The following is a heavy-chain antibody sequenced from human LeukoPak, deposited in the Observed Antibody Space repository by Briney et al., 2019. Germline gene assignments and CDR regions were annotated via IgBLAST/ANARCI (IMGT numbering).Heavy chain of an antibody. V-gene: IGHV1-69*13. Sequence: GASVKVSCKASGGTFSSYAISWVRQAPGQGLEWMGGIIPIFGTANYAQKFQGRVTITADESTSTAYMELRSLRSDDTAVYYCARDGPSGAYQSDYYYYGMDVWGQGTTVTVSS. J-gene: IGHJ6*02. CDR3: ARDGPSGAYQSDYYYYGMDV. CDR1: GGTFSSYA. CDR2: IIPIFGTA. D-gene: IGHD2-15*01.